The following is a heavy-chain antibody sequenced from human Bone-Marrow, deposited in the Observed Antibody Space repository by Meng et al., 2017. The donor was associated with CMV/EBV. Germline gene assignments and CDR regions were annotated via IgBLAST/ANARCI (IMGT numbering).Heavy chain of an antibody. V-gene: IGHV3-48*01. Sequence: GESLKISCAASGFTFSNYSMNWVRQAPGKGLEWLSYISSSSSSIYYADSVKGRFTISRDNSKNTLYLQMNSLRAEDTAVYYCARDMEIAVAGDYWGQGTLVTVSS. CDR3: ARDMEIAVAGDY. CDR1: GFTFSNYS. J-gene: IGHJ4*02. D-gene: IGHD6-19*01. CDR2: ISSSSSSI.